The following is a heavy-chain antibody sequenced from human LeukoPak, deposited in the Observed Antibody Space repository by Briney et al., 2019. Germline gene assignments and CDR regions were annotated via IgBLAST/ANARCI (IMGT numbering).Heavy chain of an antibody. CDR1: GYTFTSYY. CDR2: INPSGGST. J-gene: IGHJ2*01. D-gene: IGHD5-24*01. Sequence: ASVKVSCKASGYTFTSYYMHWVRQAPGQGLEWMGIINPSGGSTSYAQKFQGRVTMTRDTSTSTVYMELSSLRSEDTAVYYCAREGDGYNSSWYFDLWGRGTLVTVSS. V-gene: IGHV1-46*01. CDR3: AREGDGYNSSWYFDL.